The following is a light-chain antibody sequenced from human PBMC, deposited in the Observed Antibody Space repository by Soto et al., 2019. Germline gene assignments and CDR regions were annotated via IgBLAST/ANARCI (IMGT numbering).Light chain of an antibody. Sequence: DIQMTQSPSTLSASVGDRVTITCRASQSISSWLAWYQQKPGKAPKLLIYKASSLGSGVPSRFSGSGSGTEFTLTISSLQPDDFATYYCQQYNSYSPTFGGGTKVDIK. CDR2: KAS. CDR1: QSISSW. J-gene: IGKJ4*01. CDR3: QQYNSYSPT. V-gene: IGKV1-5*03.